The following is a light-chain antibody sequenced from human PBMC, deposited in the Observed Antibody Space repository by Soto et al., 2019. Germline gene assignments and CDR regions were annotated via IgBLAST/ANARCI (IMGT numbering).Light chain of an antibody. CDR3: QQANSFPPT. CDR1: QTFSNW. Sequence: DLQMTQSPSSVSASVGDRVTISCRARQTFSNWVAWYQQKPGEPPKLLIFHASNLLSGVPSRFSGSGSGTDFTLSISSVQPEDFAIYYCQQANSFPPTFAQGTKLEIK. J-gene: IGKJ2*01. CDR2: HAS. V-gene: IGKV1-12*01.